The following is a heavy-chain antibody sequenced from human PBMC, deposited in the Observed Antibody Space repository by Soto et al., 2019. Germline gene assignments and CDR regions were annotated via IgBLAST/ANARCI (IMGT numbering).Heavy chain of an antibody. CDR2: IIPIFGTA. V-gene: IGHV1-69*01. J-gene: IGHJ5*02. Sequence: QVQLVQSGAEVKKPGSSVKVSCKASGVTFSSYAISWVRQAPGQGLEWMGGIIPIFGTANYAQKFQGRVTITADESTSTAYMELSSLRSEDTAVYYCARRSYDSSGYVWFDPWGQGTLVTVSS. D-gene: IGHD3-22*01. CDR1: GVTFSSYA. CDR3: ARRSYDSSGYVWFDP.